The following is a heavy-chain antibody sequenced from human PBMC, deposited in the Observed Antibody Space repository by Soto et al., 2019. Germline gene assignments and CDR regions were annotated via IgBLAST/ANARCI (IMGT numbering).Heavy chain of an antibody. CDR3: VRGGGGGLFDP. V-gene: IGHV3-11*06. D-gene: IGHD2-15*01. CDR1: GFTFVDSY. J-gene: IGHJ5*02. Sequence: LRLSCAGSGFTFVDSYMSWIRQAPGKGLEWLSYISPGSRYPAYADSVKGRFTISRDNAKRSLYLQMMSLTAEDTAIYYCVRGGGGGLFDPWGQGTMVTVSS. CDR2: ISPGSRYP.